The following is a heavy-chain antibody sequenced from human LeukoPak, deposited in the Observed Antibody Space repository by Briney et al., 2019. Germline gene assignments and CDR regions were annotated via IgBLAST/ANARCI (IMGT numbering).Heavy chain of an antibody. D-gene: IGHD3-22*01. J-gene: IGHJ4*02. Sequence: GGSLRLSCAASGFTFSNHAMSWVRQTPGKRLESVSSIGADGANTHSADSVKGRFTISRDHSENTVYLQMNSLRAEDTAVYFCVYLDSSGYYYGRLRYWGQGTPVTVSS. CDR2: IGADGANT. CDR3: VYLDSSGYYYGRLRY. CDR1: GFTFSNHA. V-gene: IGHV3-23*01.